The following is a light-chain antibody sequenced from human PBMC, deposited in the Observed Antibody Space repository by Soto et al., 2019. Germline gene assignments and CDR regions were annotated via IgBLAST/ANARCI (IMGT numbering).Light chain of an antibody. CDR3: QQYATSPHT. CDR1: QSVSSSH. Sequence: EIVLTQSPGTLSLSPGESATLSCRAMQSVSSSHVAWYQQKPGQAPRLLIYGASSRATGIPDRFSGVGSETDFTLTISRLEPEDFAVYYCQQYATSPHTFGQGTKLEIK. V-gene: IGKV3-20*01. J-gene: IGKJ2*01. CDR2: GAS.